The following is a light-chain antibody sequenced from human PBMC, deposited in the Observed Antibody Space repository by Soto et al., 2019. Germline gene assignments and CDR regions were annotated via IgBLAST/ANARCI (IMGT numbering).Light chain of an antibody. CDR2: GAS. J-gene: IGKJ5*01. CDR3: QQYESLPLT. Sequence: DIQMTQSRSSLSASVGDRVTITCQASQDINKNLIWYQQKPGKAPKLLIYGASDLETGVPSRFSGSGSGTGFTFTISSLQPEDFATYYCQQYESLPLTFGQGTRLEIK. CDR1: QDINKN. V-gene: IGKV1-33*01.